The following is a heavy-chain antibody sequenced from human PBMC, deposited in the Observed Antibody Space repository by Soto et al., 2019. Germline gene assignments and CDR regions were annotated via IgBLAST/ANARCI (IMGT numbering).Heavy chain of an antibody. V-gene: IGHV1-46*04. CDR1: GYTFTSYY. CDR2: INPSGGST. CDR3: ANPIPKTGTTFGF. D-gene: IGHD1-1*01. Sequence: ASVKVSCKASGYTFTSYYMHWVRQAPGQGLEWMGIINPSGGSTSYADSMKGRFTISRDNSKDTLYLQINSLRAEDTAVYYCANPIPKTGTTFGFWGQGTLVTVSS. J-gene: IGHJ4*02.